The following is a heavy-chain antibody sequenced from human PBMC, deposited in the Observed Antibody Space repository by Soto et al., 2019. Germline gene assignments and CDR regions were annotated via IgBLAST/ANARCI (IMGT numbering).Heavy chain of an antibody. CDR3: ARDRRFYFDY. Sequence: GGSRRLSCAASGFTFSSYSMNWVRQAPGKGLEWVSSISSSSSYIYYADSVKGRFTISRDNAKNSLYLQMNSLRAEDTAVYYCARDRRFYFDYWGQGTLVTVSS. CDR1: GFTFSSYS. J-gene: IGHJ4*02. D-gene: IGHD3-3*01. CDR2: ISSSSSYI. V-gene: IGHV3-21*01.